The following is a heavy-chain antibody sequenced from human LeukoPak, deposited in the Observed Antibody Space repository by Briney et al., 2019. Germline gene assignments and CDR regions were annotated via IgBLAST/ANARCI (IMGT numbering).Heavy chain of an antibody. Sequence: SVKVSCKASGGTFSSYAISWVRQAPGQGLEWMGGIIPIFGTANYAQEFQGRVTITADKSTSTAYMELSSLRSEDTAVYYCARDRFHYDSSGYFDYWGQGTLVTVSS. V-gene: IGHV1-69*06. CDR2: IIPIFGTA. CDR3: ARDRFHYDSSGYFDY. D-gene: IGHD3-22*01. J-gene: IGHJ4*02. CDR1: GGTFSSYA.